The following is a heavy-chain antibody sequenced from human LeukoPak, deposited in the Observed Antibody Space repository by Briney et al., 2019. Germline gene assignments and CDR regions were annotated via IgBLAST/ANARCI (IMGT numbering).Heavy chain of an antibody. D-gene: IGHD3-22*01. Sequence: GGSLRLSCAASGFTFSGYTMNWVRQAPGKGLEWVSSISRSSSYIYYADSMKGRLTISRDNAKNSLYLQMNSLRAEDTAVYYCASGGTYYYDSSGYPDYWGQGTLVTVSS. CDR1: GFTFSGYT. J-gene: IGHJ4*02. V-gene: IGHV3-21*01. CDR2: ISRSSSYI. CDR3: ASGGTYYYDSSGYPDY.